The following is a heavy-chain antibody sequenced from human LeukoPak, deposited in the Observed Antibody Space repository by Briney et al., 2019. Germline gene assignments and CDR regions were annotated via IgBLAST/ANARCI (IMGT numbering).Heavy chain of an antibody. D-gene: IGHD3-22*01. V-gene: IGHV3-7*01. CDR1: GFTFSTYW. CDR3: ARERWDSSGVFDY. J-gene: IGHJ4*02. CDR2: IKQDGSEK. Sequence: PGGSLRLSCAASGFTFSTYWMSWVRQAPGKGLEWVANIKQDGSEKCYVDSVKGRFTISRDNAKNSLYLQMNSLRVEDTAVYYCARERWDSSGVFDYWGQGTLVTVSS.